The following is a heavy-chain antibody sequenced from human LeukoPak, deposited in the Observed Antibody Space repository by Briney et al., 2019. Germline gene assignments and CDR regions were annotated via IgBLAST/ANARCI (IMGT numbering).Heavy chain of an antibody. CDR2: INSSSSTI. CDR1: GFTFSSYS. D-gene: IGHD3-22*01. J-gene: IGHJ3*02. V-gene: IGHV3-48*01. CDR3: ARGWYYDNSGDAFDI. Sequence: GGSLRLSCAASGFTFSSYSMNSVRQAPRKGLERVSYINSSSSTISYADAVKGQFTISRDNDKDSLYLQMNSLRAEDTAVYYCARGWYYDNSGDAFDIWGQGTMVTVSS.